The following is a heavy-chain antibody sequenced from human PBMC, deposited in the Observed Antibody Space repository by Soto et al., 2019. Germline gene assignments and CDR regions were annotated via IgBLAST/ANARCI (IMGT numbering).Heavy chain of an antibody. CDR3: ARDSGAKLSSS. V-gene: IGHV1-69*13. D-gene: IGHD6-13*01. Sequence: SVKVSCQASGGTFRSYRFHLLIQARGQGLEWLGGIVPIYRTADYAQKFQGRVTITADESTRTVYLELSSLKSQDTALYYCARDSGAKLSSSWGQGTLVTVSS. J-gene: IGHJ4*02. CDR2: IVPIYRTA. CDR1: GGTFRSYR.